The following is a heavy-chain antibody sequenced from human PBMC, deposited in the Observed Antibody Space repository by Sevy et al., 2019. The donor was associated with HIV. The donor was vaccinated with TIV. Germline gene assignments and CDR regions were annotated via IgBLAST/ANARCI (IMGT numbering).Heavy chain of an antibody. Sequence: ASVKVSCKATGYTFNIYGISWVRQAPGQGLEWMGWISPYTGNTNYAQKLQGRVTMTPDTSTSTAYMDLRSLRSDDTAVYYCARDRQEGYFDYWGQGTLVTVSS. CDR1: GYTFNIYG. V-gene: IGHV1-18*01. CDR3: ARDRQEGYFDY. CDR2: ISPYTGNT. J-gene: IGHJ4*02.